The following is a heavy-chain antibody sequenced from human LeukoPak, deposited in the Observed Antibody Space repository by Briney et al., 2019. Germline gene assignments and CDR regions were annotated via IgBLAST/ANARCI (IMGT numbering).Heavy chain of an antibody. J-gene: IGHJ6*02. V-gene: IGHV4-4*02. Sequence: SETLSLTCAVSGGSISSSTWWSWVRQPPGKGLEWIGEIYHSGSTNYNPSLKSRVTISVDKSKNQFSLKMRAVTAADTAVYYCARGLDTDDYDYYGMDVWGQGTSVTVSS. CDR2: IYHSGST. D-gene: IGHD4/OR15-4a*01. CDR3: ARGLDTDDYDYYGMDV. CDR1: GGSISSSTW.